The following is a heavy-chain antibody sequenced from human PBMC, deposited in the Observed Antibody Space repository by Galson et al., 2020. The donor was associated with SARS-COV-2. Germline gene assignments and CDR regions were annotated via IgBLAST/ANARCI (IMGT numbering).Heavy chain of an antibody. CDR3: VRRYCSSTSCPNWFDP. V-gene: IGHV4-4*02. Sequence: ASETLSLTCAVSGGSISSSNWWSWVRQPPGQGLEWIGEIYHSGSTNYNPSLKSRVTISVDKSKNQFSLKLSSVTAADTAVYYCVRRYCSSTSCPNWFDPWGQGTLVTVSS. J-gene: IGHJ5*02. D-gene: IGHD2-2*01. CDR2: IYHSGST. CDR1: GGSISSSNW.